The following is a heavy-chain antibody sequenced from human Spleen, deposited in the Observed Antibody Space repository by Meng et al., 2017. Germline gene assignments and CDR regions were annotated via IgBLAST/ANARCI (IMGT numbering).Heavy chain of an antibody. D-gene: IGHD3-10*01. V-gene: IGHV4-38-2*01. J-gene: IGHJ4*02. CDR2: IYQSGST. Sequence: SETLSLTCAVSGYSITGSYNWGWIRQSPGKGLEWIGSIYQSGSTYYNPSLKSRVTMSADTSKNQFSLKLRSVTAADTAVYYCARGSTMIRGLIKFDYWGQGSLVTVSS. CDR1: GYSITGSYN. CDR3: ARGSTMIRGLIKFDY.